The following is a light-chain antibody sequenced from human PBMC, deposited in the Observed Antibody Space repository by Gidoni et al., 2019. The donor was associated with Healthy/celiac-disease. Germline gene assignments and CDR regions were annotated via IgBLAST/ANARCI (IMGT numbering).Light chain of an antibody. Sequence: EIVLTQSPGTLSLSPGESATLSCRASQSVSSSYLAWYQQKPGQAPRLLIDGASSRATGIPDRFSGSGSGTDFTLTISRLEPEDFAVYYCQQYGSSPPWTFGQGTKVEIK. CDR2: GAS. J-gene: IGKJ1*01. CDR3: QQYGSSPPWT. V-gene: IGKV3-20*01. CDR1: QSVSSSY.